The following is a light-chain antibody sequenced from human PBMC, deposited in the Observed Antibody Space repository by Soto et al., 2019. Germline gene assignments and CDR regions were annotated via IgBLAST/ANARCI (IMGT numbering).Light chain of an antibody. CDR2: GAS. Sequence: DIVLTQSPGTLSLSPGERATLSCRASQSVSNNYLAWYQQKPGQAPRPLIYGASNRATGIPDRFSGSGSGTDFTLTISRLEPEDFAVYYCQQYGSSGTFGQGTKVDIK. V-gene: IGKV3-20*01. CDR1: QSVSNNY. J-gene: IGKJ1*01. CDR3: QQYGSSGT.